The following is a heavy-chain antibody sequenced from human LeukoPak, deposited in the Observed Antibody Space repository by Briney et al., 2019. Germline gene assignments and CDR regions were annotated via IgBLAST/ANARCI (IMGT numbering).Heavy chain of an antibody. CDR1: GGSISSYC. CDR3: ARENTMVRGVRRWFDP. J-gene: IGHJ5*02. CDR2: IYYSGST. Sequence: SSETLSLTCTVSGGSISSYCWSWIRQPPGKGLEWIGYIYYSGSTNYNPSLKSRVTISVDTSKNQFSLKLSSVTAADTAVYYCARENTMVRGVRRWFDPWGQGTLVTVSS. V-gene: IGHV4-59*01. D-gene: IGHD3-10*01.